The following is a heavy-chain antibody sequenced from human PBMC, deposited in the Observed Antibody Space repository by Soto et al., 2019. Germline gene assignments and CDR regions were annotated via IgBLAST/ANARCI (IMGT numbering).Heavy chain of an antibody. CDR1: GFTFSSYG. Sequence: GGSLRLSCAASGFTFSSYGMHWVRQAPGKGLEWVAVIWYDGSNKYYADSVKGRFTISRDNSKNTLYLQMNSLRAEDTAVYYCAKGKTRAASGLDSWGQGTLVTVSS. CDR3: AKGKTRAASGLDS. J-gene: IGHJ5*01. D-gene: IGHD2-15*01. CDR2: IWYDGSNK. V-gene: IGHV3-33*06.